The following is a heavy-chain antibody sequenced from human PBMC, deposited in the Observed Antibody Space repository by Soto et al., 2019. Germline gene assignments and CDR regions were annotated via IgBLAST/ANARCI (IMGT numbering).Heavy chain of an antibody. CDR2: IWYDGSNK. V-gene: IGHV3-33*01. Sequence: QVQLVESGGGVAQPGRSLRLSCTVSGFTFSGHAMHWVRQAPGKGLEWVTQIWYDGSNKYYAESVKGRFTISRDNSQNTLYLQMNRLRVDDTAVYYCARDGQGLAPYALDVWGQGTSVTVSS. D-gene: IGHD6-19*01. CDR3: ARDGQGLAPYALDV. J-gene: IGHJ6*02. CDR1: GFTFSGHA.